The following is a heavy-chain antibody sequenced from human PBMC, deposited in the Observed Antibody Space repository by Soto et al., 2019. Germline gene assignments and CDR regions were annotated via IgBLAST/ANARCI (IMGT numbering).Heavy chain of an antibody. V-gene: IGHV4-39*01. CDR2: IYYSGST. D-gene: IGHD3-22*01. CDR3: ASIHSSGYYYALYYFDY. Sequence: SETLSLTCTVSGGSISSSSYYWGWIRQPPGKGLEWIGSIYYSGSTYYNPSLKSRVTISVDTSKNQFSLKLSSVTAADTAVYYCASIHSSGYYYALYYFDYWGQGTLVTVSS. CDR1: GGSISSSSYY. J-gene: IGHJ4*02.